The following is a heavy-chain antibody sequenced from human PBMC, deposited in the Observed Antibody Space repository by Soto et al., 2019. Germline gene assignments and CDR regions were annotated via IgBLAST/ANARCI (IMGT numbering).Heavy chain of an antibody. D-gene: IGHD2-8*01. V-gene: IGHV3-33*01. CDR3: ARELMVFEMRGDYYQFGMDV. Sequence: AGGSLRLSCAASGFTFSNYGMHWVRQAPGKGLEWVAVIWYDGSNKYYADSVKGRFTISRDNSKNTVSLQMNSLRAEDTAVYYCARELMVFEMRGDYYQFGMDVWGQGTTVTVSS. CDR2: IWYDGSNK. CDR1: GFTFSNYG. J-gene: IGHJ6*02.